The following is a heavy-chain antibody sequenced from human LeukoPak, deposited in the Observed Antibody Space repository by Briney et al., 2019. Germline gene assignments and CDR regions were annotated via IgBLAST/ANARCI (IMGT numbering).Heavy chain of an antibody. V-gene: IGHV3-7*01. CDR1: GFTFENYW. CDR3: ARWAGVPDY. CDR2: IRQDGGVE. D-gene: IGHD3-10*01. J-gene: IGHJ4*02. Sequence: GSLRLSCAASGFTFENYWMSWVRQAPGKGPEWVANIRQDGGVEHYLDSVKGRCTISRDNAKNSLILQMSSLRAEDTAVYYCARWAGVPDYWGQGTLVTVSS.